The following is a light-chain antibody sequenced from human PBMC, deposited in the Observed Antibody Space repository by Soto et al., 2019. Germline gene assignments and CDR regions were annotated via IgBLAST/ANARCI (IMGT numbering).Light chain of an antibody. CDR2: DAS. CDR1: RSVSRY. J-gene: IGKJ1*01. Sequence: EIVLTQSPATLSLSPGERATLSCRSGRSVSRYLAWYQQKPGQAPRLLIFDASNRATGIPARFSGSGSGTEFTLTISSLEPEDFAVYYCQQYNNWPPTWTFGQGTKVDIK. CDR3: QQYNNWPPTWT. V-gene: IGKV3-11*01.